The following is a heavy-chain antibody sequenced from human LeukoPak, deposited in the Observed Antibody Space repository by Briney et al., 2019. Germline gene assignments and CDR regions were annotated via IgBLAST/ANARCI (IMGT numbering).Heavy chain of an antibody. CDR2: ISGSGGST. D-gene: IGHD3-3*01. Sequence: GGSLRLSCAASGFTFSSYAMSWVRQALGKGLEWVSAISGSGGSTYYADSVKGRFTISRDNSKNTLYLQMNSLRAEDTAVYYCAKSEDFWSGYYIPVNFDYWGQGTLVTVSS. V-gene: IGHV3-23*01. J-gene: IGHJ4*02. CDR1: GFTFSSYA. CDR3: AKSEDFWSGYYIPVNFDY.